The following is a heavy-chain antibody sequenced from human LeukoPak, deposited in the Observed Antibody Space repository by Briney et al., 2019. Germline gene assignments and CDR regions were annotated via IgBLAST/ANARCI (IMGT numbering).Heavy chain of an antibody. CDR3: ARDHMVSATSFSTPFFFLDL. J-gene: IGHJ2*01. CDR2: INPKSGGT. D-gene: IGHD1-26*01. CDR1: GYTFTGHY. V-gene: IGHV1-2*02. Sequence: ASVKVSCKTSGYTFTGHYIHWVRQAPGQGLEWMGWINPKSGGTDFAQNFQGRVTMTRDTSISTAYLDLSRLTSDDTAVYYCARDHMVSATSFSTPFFFLDLWGHGTLVTVSS.